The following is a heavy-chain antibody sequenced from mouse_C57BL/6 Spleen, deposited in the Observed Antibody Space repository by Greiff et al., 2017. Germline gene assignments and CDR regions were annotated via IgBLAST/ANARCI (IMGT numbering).Heavy chain of an antibody. CDR2: IDPSDCET. J-gene: IGHJ3*01. CDR3: AREDDSNFTWIAY. CDR1: GYTFTSYW. Sequence: QVQLQQPGAELVRPGSSVKLCCRASGYTFTSYWMHWVKKRPIQGLEWIGNIDPSDCETHYNQKFKDKATVTVDKSSRTAYMQRSSPTSEDSAVYYCAREDDSNFTWIAYWGHGTLVTDS. D-gene: IGHD2-5*01. V-gene: IGHV1-52*01.